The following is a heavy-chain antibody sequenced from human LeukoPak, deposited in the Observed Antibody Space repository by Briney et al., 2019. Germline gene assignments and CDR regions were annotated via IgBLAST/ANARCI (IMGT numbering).Heavy chain of an antibody. V-gene: IGHV3-74*01. CDR3: TRLHYDFWSAYDS. CDR1: GFTFSNYW. CDR2: INFDGSST. D-gene: IGHD3-3*01. Sequence: GGSLRLYCAASGFTFSNYWMHWVSQAPGKGLVWVSRINFDGSSTSYADSVKGRFTIFRDNAKNTLYLQMNSLRDEETAVYYCTRLHYDFWSAYDSWGQGTLVTVSS. J-gene: IGHJ4*02.